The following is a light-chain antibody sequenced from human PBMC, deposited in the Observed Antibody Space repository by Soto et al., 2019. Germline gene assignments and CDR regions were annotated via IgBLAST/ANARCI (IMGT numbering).Light chain of an antibody. Sequence: GDRVTITCRASQSISSYLNWYQQKPGKAPKLLIYAASSLQSGVPSRFSGSGSGTDFTLTISSLQPEDFATYYCQQSYTTPRTCGQGTKVDIK. CDR1: QSISSY. V-gene: IGKV1-39*01. CDR2: AAS. J-gene: IGKJ1*01. CDR3: QQSYTTPRT.